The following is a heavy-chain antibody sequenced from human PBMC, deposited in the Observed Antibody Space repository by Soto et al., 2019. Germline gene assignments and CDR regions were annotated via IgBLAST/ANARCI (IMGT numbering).Heavy chain of an antibody. J-gene: IGHJ6*03. CDR3: ARGTNDCSGGSCHYYYYYYYMDV. V-gene: IGHV4-59*01. D-gene: IGHD2-15*01. Sequence: SETLSLTCTVSGGSISSYYCSWIRQPPRKGLEWIGNIYYSGSTNYNPSLKSRVTISVDTSKNQFSLKLSSVTAADTAVYYCARGTNDCSGGSCHYYYYYYYMDVWGKGTTVTVSS. CDR2: IYYSGST. CDR1: GGSISSYY.